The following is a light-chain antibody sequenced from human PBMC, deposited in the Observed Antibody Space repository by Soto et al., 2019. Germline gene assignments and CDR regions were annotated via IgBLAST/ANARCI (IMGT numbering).Light chain of an antibody. Sequence: QSALTQPPSASGSPGQSVTISCTETSSDVGGYNYVSWYQHHPGKAPKLMLYEVNTRPSGVPDRFSGSKSGNTASLTVSGLQAEDEADYYCSSYAGSNIYVVFGGGTKLTVL. CDR3: SSYAGSNIYVV. J-gene: IGLJ3*02. V-gene: IGLV2-8*01. CDR1: SSDVGGYNY. CDR2: EVN.